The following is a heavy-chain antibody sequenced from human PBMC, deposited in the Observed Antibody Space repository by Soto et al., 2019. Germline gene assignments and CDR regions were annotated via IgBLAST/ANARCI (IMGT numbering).Heavy chain of an antibody. CDR3: ARDPSWADILTGYVNGYYGMDV. Sequence: GGSLRLSCAASGFTFSSYSMNWVRQAPGKGLEWVSYISSSSSTIYYADSVKGRFTISRDNAKNSLYLQMNSLRDEDTAVYYWARDPSWADILTGYVNGYYGMDVWGQGTTVTVSS. CDR1: GFTFSSYS. J-gene: IGHJ6*02. CDR2: ISSSSSTI. V-gene: IGHV3-48*02. D-gene: IGHD3-9*01.